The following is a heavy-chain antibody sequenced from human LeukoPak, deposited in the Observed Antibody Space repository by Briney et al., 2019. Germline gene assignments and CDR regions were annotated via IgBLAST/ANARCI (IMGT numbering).Heavy chain of an antibody. CDR3: ARDPDSSGYYDY. D-gene: IGHD3-22*01. CDR2: ISSSSSYI. J-gene: IGHJ4*02. Sequence: GGSLRLSCAASGFTFSSYSMNWVREAPGKGVEWVSSISSSSSYIYYADSVKGRFTISRDNAKNSLYLQMNSLRAEDTAVYYCARDPDSSGYYDYWGQGTLVTVSS. CDR1: GFTFSSYS. V-gene: IGHV3-21*01.